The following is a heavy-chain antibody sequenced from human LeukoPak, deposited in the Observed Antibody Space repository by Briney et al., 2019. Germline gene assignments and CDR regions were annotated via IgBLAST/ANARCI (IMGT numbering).Heavy chain of an antibody. V-gene: IGHV3-21*01. CDR2: ISSSSSYI. Sequence: PGGSLRLSCAASGFTFSSYSMNWVRQAPGKGLEWVSSISSSSSYIYYADSVKGRFTISRDDAKNSLYLQMNSLRAEDTAVYYCAREGSYYGSGRWFDPWGQGTLVTVSS. J-gene: IGHJ5*02. CDR3: AREGSYYGSGRWFDP. D-gene: IGHD3-10*01. CDR1: GFTFSSYS.